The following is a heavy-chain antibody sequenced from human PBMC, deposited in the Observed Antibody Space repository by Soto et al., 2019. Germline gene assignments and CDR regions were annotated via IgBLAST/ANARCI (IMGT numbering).Heavy chain of an antibody. CDR2: IIPIFGTP. CDR3: ARDRDNYGSGNYYNRIDF. Sequence: QVQLVQSGAEVKKPGSSVKVSCKASGGIFSTYGISWLRQAPGQGLEWMGGIIPIFGTPNYAQRFQGRVTITADESTSTAYMERSRLRSEDTAVYYCARDRDNYGSGNYYNRIDFWGQGTLVTVSS. V-gene: IGHV1-69*01. J-gene: IGHJ4*02. CDR1: GGIFSTYG. D-gene: IGHD3-10*01.